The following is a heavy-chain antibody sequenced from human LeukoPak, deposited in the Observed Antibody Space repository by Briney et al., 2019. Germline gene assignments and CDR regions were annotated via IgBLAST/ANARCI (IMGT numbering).Heavy chain of an antibody. CDR3: ARIIVVVVAATNYYYYMDV. J-gene: IGHJ6*03. V-gene: IGHV3-21*01. Sequence: PGGSLRLSCTASEFTFGDYALNWVRQAPGKGLEWVSSISSSSSYIYYADSVKGRFTISRDNAKNSLYLQMNSLRAEDTAVYYCARIIVVVVAATNYYYYMDVWGKGTTVTVSS. D-gene: IGHD2-15*01. CDR1: EFTFGDYA. CDR2: ISSSSSYI.